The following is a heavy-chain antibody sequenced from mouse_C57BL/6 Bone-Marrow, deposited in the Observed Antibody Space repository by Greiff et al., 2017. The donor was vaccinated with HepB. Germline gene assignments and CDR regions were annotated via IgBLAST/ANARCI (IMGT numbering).Heavy chain of an antibody. V-gene: IGHV1-82*01. CDR2: IYPGDGDT. CDR1: GYAFSSSW. D-gene: IGHD1-1*01. Sequence: LVESGPELVKPGASVKISCKASGYAFSSSWMNWVKQRPGKGLEWIGRIYPGDGDTNYNGKFKGKATLTADKSSSTAYMQLSSLTSEDSAVYFCAREGLITTVVAPFDYWGQGTTLTVSS. CDR3: AREGLITTVVAPFDY. J-gene: IGHJ2*01.